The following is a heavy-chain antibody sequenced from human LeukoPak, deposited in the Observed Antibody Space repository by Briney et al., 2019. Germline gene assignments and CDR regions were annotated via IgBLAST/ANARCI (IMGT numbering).Heavy chain of an antibody. J-gene: IGHJ6*02. CDR3: ARHAGSSGYYWDYYYYGMDV. CDR1: GGPISSYY. Sequence: PSETLSLTCTVSGGPISSYYWSWIRQPPGKGLEWIGYIYYSGSTNYNPSLKSRVTISVDTSKNQFSLKLSSVTAADTAVYYCARHAGSSGYYWDYYYYGMDVWGQGTTVTVSS. V-gene: IGHV4-59*08. D-gene: IGHD3-22*01. CDR2: IYYSGST.